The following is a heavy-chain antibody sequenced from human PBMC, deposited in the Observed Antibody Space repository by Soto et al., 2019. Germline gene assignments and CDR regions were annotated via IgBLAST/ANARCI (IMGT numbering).Heavy chain of an antibody. Sequence: PSETLSLTCTVSGGSISSYYWSWIRQPPGKGLEWIGYIYYSGSTNYNPSLKSRVTISVDTSKNQFSLKLSSVTAADTAVYYCARQDSGYANYYYYYMDVWGKGTTVTVSS. D-gene: IGHD5-12*01. CDR1: GGSISSYY. V-gene: IGHV4-59*08. CDR3: ARQDSGYANYYYYYMDV. CDR2: IYYSGST. J-gene: IGHJ6*03.